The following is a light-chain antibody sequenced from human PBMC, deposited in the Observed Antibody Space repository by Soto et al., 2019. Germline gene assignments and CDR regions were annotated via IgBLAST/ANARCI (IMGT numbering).Light chain of an antibody. V-gene: IGKV3-20*01. CDR2: AAS. Sequence: EIVLTQSPGTLSLSPGERATLSCRASQSVSSNYLDWYQQKPGQTPRLLIFAASNKATGIPDRFSGSGSGTDFTLTISRLEPEDFAVYYCQQYGSSPGTFGQGTRLEI. CDR1: QSVSSNY. CDR3: QQYGSSPGT. J-gene: IGKJ5*01.